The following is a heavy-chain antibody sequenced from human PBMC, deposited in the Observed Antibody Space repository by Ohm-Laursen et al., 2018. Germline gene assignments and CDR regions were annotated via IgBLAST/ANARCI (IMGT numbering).Heavy chain of an antibody. J-gene: IGHJ3*02. CDR3: ARDLPYYESSGYGAFDM. CDR2: IYNTGST. D-gene: IGHD3-22*01. V-gene: IGHV4-4*07. CDR1: GGSVNSYY. Sequence: SETLSLTCTVSGGSVNSYYWNWIRQPAGKALEWIGRIYNTGSTNYNPSLQSRVSMSVDTSKNQFSLRMTSVTAADTAVYYCARDLPYYESSGYGAFDMWGQGTMVTVSS.